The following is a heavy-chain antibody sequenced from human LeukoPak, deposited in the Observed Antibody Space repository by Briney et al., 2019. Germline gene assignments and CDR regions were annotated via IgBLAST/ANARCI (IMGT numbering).Heavy chain of an antibody. Sequence: KPGGSLRLSCAASGFTFSDCYMTWIRQGPGKGLEWVSYISTSGSSTYYADSVEGRFTISRDNAKNSLYLQMNSLRPEDTALYYCARDSGGGYFDFWGQGTLVTVSS. CDR3: ARDSGGGYFDF. J-gene: IGHJ4*02. V-gene: IGHV3-11*04. D-gene: IGHD6-25*01. CDR1: GFTFSDCY. CDR2: ISTSGSST.